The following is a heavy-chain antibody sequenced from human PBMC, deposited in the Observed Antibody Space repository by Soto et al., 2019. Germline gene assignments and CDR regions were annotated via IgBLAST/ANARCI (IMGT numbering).Heavy chain of an antibody. CDR2: INAGNGNT. CDR3: ATEKVTMVRGVIITRLYYFDY. Sequence: ASVKVSCKASGYTFTSYDMHWVRQAPGQRLEWMGWINAGNGNTKFSQLFQGRVTITRDTSASTAYMELSSLRFEDTALYYCATEKVTMVRGVIITRLYYFDYWGQGTLVTVSS. D-gene: IGHD3-10*01. J-gene: IGHJ4*02. CDR1: GYTFTSYD. V-gene: IGHV1-3*01.